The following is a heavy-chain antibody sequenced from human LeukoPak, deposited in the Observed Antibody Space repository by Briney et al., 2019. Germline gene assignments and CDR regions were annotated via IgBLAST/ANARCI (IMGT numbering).Heavy chain of an antibody. V-gene: IGHV3-23*01. J-gene: IGHJ4*02. CDR2: IGGSGGIT. CDR3: AKDGDQYYRSSGYYGHFAY. Sequence: GGSLRLSCAASGFTFSSYAMSWVRQAPGKGLEWISTIGGSGGITYYADSVKGRFTISRDNSKNSLHLQMNSLRAEDTAVYYCAKDGDQYYRSSGYYGHFAYWGQGTLVTVSS. D-gene: IGHD3-22*01. CDR1: GFTFSSYA.